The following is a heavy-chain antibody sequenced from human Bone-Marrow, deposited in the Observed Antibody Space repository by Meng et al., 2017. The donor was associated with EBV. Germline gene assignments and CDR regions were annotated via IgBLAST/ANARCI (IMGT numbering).Heavy chain of an antibody. CDR3: VRGYDYGDYVDY. CDR1: GASITTPNYY. D-gene: IGHD4-17*01. J-gene: IGHJ4*02. V-gene: IGHV4-39*07. CDR2: FYSVTTT. Sequence: QLQLQESGPGLVKPSETLSLICTVSGASITTPNYYWGWIRQPTGKGLEWIGTFYSVTTTFYNPSLRSRLAISVDTSKNQFSLRLTSLTAADTAVYYCVRGYDYGDYVDYWGQGTLVTVAS.